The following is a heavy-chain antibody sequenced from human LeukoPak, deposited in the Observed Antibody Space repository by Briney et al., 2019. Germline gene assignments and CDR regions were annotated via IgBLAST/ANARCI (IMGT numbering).Heavy chain of an antibody. CDR3: TTRGGSFSIFDY. V-gene: IGHV3-15*01. CDR2: IKSKTDGGTT. Sequence: GGSLRLSCAASGFTFSSYSMNWVRQAPGKGLEWVGRIKSKTDGGTTDYAAPVKGRFTISRDDSKNTLYLQMNSLKTEDTAVYYCTTRGGSFSIFDYWGQGTLVTVSS. CDR1: GFTFSSYS. J-gene: IGHJ4*02. D-gene: IGHD1-26*01.